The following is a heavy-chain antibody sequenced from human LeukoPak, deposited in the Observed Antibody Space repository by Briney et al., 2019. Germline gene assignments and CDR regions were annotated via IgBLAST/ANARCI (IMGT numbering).Heavy chain of an antibody. J-gene: IGHJ4*02. D-gene: IGHD5-18*01. CDR2: IYYSGST. CDR3: ARGSYETKYYFDY. V-gene: IGHV4-39*07. Sequence: SETLSLTCTVSGGSMSSSSYYWGWIRQPPGKGLEWIGSIYYSGSTYYNPSLKSRVTISVDTSKNQFSLKLSSVTAADTAVYYCARGSYETKYYFDYWGQGTLVTVSS. CDR1: GGSMSSSSYY.